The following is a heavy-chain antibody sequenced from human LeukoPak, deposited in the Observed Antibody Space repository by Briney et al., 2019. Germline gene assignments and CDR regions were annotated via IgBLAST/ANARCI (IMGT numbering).Heavy chain of an antibody. CDR3: ARGRQYSTGWYIFDY. D-gene: IGHD6-19*01. V-gene: IGHV3-53*01. Sequence: TGRSLRLSCAVSGFTVSSNYMSWVRQAPGKGLEWVSVIYSGGSTYYADSMKGRFTISRDNSKNTVYLQMNSLRAEDTAVYYCARGRQYSTGWYIFDYWGQGTLVTVSS. J-gene: IGHJ4*02. CDR2: IYSGGST. CDR1: GFTVSSNY.